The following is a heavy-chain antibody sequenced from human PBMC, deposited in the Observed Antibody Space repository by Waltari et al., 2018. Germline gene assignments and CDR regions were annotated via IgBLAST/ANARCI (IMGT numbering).Heavy chain of an antibody. V-gene: IGHV1-69*05. CDR2: IIPIFGTE. CDR3: ARDNVVVVVAATPNYYYGMDV. Sequence: QVQLVQSGAEVKKPGSSVKVSCKASGGTFSSYAISWVRQAPGQGLAWMGGIIPIFGTENYAQKFQGRVTITTDESTSTAYMELSSLRSEDTAVYYCARDNVVVVVAATPNYYYGMDVWGQGTTVTVSS. J-gene: IGHJ6*02. CDR1: GGTFSSYA. D-gene: IGHD2-15*01.